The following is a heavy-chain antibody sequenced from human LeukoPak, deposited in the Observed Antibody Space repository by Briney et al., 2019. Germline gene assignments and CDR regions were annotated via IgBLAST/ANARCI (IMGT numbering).Heavy chain of an antibody. V-gene: IGHV4-39*01. CDR1: GGSTCSSSYS. J-gene: IGHJ4*02. CDR2: IYFSGGT. D-gene: IGHD2-15*01. Sequence: PETLSLTCTVSGGSTCSSSYSSGWVRHPPGEGLEWIGSIYFSGGTYYNPSLKSRVTISVDTSKNKFSLKLNSVTAADTAVYYCARHADGYCSGGSCSVRAYYFDYWGQGTLVTVSS. CDR3: ARHADGYCSGGSCSVRAYYFDY.